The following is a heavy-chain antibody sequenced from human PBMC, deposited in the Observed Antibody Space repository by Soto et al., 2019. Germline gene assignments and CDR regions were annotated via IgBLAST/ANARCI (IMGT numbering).Heavy chain of an antibody. J-gene: IGHJ5*02. CDR1: GYSFPIYC. D-gene: IGHD6-6*01. CDR3: ARHGQLALFDQ. CDR2: IDPSDSYI. V-gene: IGHV5-10-1*01. Sequence: GESLKISCHGSGYSFPIYCISLVVQMPGKGLQWMGRIDPSDSYINYSPSFEGHVNISIDKSINTAYLQWSSLKASDTAIYYCARHGQLALFDQWGQGTLVTVSS.